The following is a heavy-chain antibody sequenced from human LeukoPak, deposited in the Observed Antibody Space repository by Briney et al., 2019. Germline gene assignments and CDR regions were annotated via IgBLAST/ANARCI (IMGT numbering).Heavy chain of an antibody. CDR3: ARAGHYGEYGLDV. D-gene: IGHD4-17*01. Sequence: PSETLSLNCTISGDTFKTYYWSWIRQPPGKGLEWIGYVYSSGSTKYDSYYPSLKSRATISVDPSENQFSLKLNSVTAADTALYYCARAGHYGEYGLDVWGQGTTVTVSS. CDR2: VYSSGST. J-gene: IGHJ6*02. CDR1: GDTFKTYY. V-gene: IGHV4-59*01.